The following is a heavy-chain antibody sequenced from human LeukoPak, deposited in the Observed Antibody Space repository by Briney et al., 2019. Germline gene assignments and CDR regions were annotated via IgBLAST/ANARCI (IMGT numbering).Heavy chain of an antibody. V-gene: IGHV4-39*01. Sequence: PSETLSLTCTVSGGSISSSSYYWGWIRQPPGKGLEWIGSIYYSGSTYYNPSLKSRVTISVDTSKNQFSLKLSSVTAADTAVCYCARLERVGFFDYWGQGTLVTVSS. J-gene: IGHJ4*02. CDR3: ARLERVGFFDY. CDR1: GGSISSSSYY. D-gene: IGHD1-26*01. CDR2: IYYSGST.